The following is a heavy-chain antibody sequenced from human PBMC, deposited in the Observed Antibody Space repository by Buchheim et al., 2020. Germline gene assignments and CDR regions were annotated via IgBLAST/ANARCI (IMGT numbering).Heavy chain of an antibody. J-gene: IGHJ4*02. Sequence: QVQLQQWGAGLLKPSETLSLTCAVYGGSFSGYYWSWIRQPPGKGLEWIGEINHSGSTNYNPSLKSRVTISVDTSKNPFSLKLSSVTAADTAVYYCARPKYSSSWYAYWGQGTL. D-gene: IGHD6-13*01. CDR3: ARPKYSSSWYAY. V-gene: IGHV4-34*01. CDR2: INHSGST. CDR1: GGSFSGYY.